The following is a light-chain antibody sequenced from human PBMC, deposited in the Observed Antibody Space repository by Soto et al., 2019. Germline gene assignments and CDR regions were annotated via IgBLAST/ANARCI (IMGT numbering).Light chain of an antibody. CDR3: QQYEASPLT. J-gene: IGKJ3*01. V-gene: IGKV3-20*01. CDR2: AAS. CDR1: QSLSTYS. Sequence: EIVLTQSPGTLSVSPGERATLSCRASQSLSTYSLAWYQQKPGQTPRLLIYAASTRDTDIPDRFNGSGSGTDFALTISRLEPEDFALYYCQQYEASPLTVGPGTKVHVK.